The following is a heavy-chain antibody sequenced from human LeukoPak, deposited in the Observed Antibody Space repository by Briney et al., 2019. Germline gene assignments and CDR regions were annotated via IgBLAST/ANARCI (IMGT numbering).Heavy chain of an antibody. D-gene: IGHD3-16*01. J-gene: IGHJ4*02. CDR2: ISGSGGST. CDR1: RFTFSSYA. CDR3: AKDQSYACDY. Sequence: GGSLRLSCAASRFTFSSYAMSWVRQAPGKGLEWVSGISGSGGSTSYADFVKGRFTISRDNSKNTLYLQMNSLRAEDTAVYYCAKDQSYACDYWGQGTLVTVSS. V-gene: IGHV3-23*01.